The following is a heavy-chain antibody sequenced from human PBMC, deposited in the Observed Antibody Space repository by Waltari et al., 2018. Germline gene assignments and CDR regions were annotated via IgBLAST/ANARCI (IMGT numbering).Heavy chain of an antibody. V-gene: IGHV3-30*02. CDR3: ARQDWVDP. CDR1: AFLFSSYG. Sequence: QVQLLESGGGVVQPGGSLRLSCAASAFLFSSYGMHWVRQAPGKGPEWVAYIRYDGTNKYYADTVKGRFTISRDNSKNTLYLQMNSLRPDDSAVYFCARQDWVDPWGQGTLVTVSS. CDR2: IRYDGTNK. J-gene: IGHJ5*02.